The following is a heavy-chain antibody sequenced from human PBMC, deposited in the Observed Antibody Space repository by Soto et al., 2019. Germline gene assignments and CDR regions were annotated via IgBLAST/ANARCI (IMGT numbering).Heavy chain of an antibody. CDR2: IYYSGST. CDR1: GGSISSYY. V-gene: IGHV4-59*01. Sequence: QVQLQESGPGPVKPSETLSLTCTVSGGSISSYYWSWIRQPPGKGLEWIGYIYYSGSTNYNPSLKSRVTISVDTSKNQFSLKLSSVTAADTAVYYCARLSWAPIAARNFYAFDIWGQGTMVTVSS. D-gene: IGHD6-6*01. J-gene: IGHJ3*02. CDR3: ARLSWAPIAARNFYAFDI.